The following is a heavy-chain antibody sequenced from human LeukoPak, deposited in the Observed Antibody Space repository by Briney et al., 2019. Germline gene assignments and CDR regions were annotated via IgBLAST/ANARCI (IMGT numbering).Heavy chain of an antibody. J-gene: IGHJ4*02. V-gene: IGHV3-23*01. CDR3: ARDQHPYGSGSSSDY. D-gene: IGHD3-10*01. CDR2: ASGSGGST. Sequence: PVQPLDSPLAASGSGGSTYYADSVKGRFTISRDNSKNTLYLQMNSLRAEDTAVYYCARDQHPYGSGSSSDYWGQGTLVTVSS.